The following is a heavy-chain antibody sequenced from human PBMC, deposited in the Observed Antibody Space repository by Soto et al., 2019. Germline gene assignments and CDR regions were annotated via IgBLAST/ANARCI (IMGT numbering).Heavy chain of an antibody. V-gene: IGHV4-4*02. J-gene: IGHJ6*02. CDR2: IYHSGST. CDR3: ARVAGSSSWPPQGMDV. D-gene: IGHD6-13*01. CDR1: GGSISSSNW. Sequence: SETLSLTCAVSGGSISSSNWWSWVRQPPGKGLEWIGEIYHSGSTNYNPSLKSRVTISVDKSKNQFSLKLSSVTAADTAVYYCARVAGSSSWPPQGMDVWGQGSKVIGSS.